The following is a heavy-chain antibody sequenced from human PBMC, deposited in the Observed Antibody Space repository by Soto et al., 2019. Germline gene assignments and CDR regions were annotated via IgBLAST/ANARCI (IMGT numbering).Heavy chain of an antibody. CDR3: ARGSIAAAGTAPYGMDV. CDR1: GFTFSSYG. J-gene: IGHJ6*02. V-gene: IGHV3-33*01. D-gene: IGHD6-13*01. CDR2: IWYDGSNK. Sequence: GGSLRLSCAASGFTFSSYGMHWVRQAPGKGLEWVAVIWYDGSNKYYADSVKGRFTISRDNSKNTLYLQMNSLRAEDTAVYYCARGSIAAAGTAPYGMDVWGQGPRSPSP.